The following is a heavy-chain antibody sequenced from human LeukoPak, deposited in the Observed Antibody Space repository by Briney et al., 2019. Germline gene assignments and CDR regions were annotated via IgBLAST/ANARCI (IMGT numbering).Heavy chain of an antibody. Sequence: QAGGSLRLSCAASGFTFRSYGMNWVRQAPGKGLEWVSLISGSGGSTYYADSVKGRFTISRDNSKNTLYLQMNSLRAEDTAVYYCAKDISSGYLVYYYYMDVWGQGTTVTISS. CDR3: AKDISSGYLVYYYYMDV. CDR1: GFTFRSYG. J-gene: IGHJ6*03. D-gene: IGHD3-22*01. V-gene: IGHV3-23*01. CDR2: ISGSGGST.